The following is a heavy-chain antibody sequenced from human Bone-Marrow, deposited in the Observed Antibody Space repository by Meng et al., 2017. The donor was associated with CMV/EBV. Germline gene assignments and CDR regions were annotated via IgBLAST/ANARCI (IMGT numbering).Heavy chain of an antibody. CDR2: IYSGGST. V-gene: IGHV3-66*02. Sequence: GESLKISCAASGFTVSSNYMSWVRQAPGKGLEWVSVIYSGGSTYYADSVKGRFTISRDNSKNTLYLQMNSLRAEDTAVYYCARGKRLRFWRSAEVGSYLDVWGQGTTVTVSS. CDR1: GFTVSSNY. CDR3: ARGKRLRFWRSAEVGSYLDV. J-gene: IGHJ6*02. D-gene: IGHD3-3*01.